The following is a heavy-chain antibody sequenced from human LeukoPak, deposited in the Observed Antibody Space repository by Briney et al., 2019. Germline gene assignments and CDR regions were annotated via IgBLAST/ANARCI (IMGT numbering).Heavy chain of an antibody. D-gene: IGHD3-3*01. J-gene: IGHJ4*02. CDR1: GFTFSNYW. V-gene: IGHV3-74*01. CDR2: INPDGSST. Sequence: GGSLRLSCAASGFTFSNYWMHWVRQAPGKGLVWVSRINPDGSSTDYADSVKGRFTISRDNTKNSLYLQMNSLRVEDTAVFYCARDQYDTWSRRGNFDSWGRGTLVIVSS. CDR3: ARDQYDTWSRRGNFDS.